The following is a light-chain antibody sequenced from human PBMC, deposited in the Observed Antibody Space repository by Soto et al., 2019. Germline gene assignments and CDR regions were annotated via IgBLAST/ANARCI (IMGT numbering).Light chain of an antibody. CDR3: SSHGGSNNFYV. V-gene: IGLV2-8*01. CDR1: SSDVGAYNY. J-gene: IGLJ1*01. CDR2: EVS. Sequence: QSALTQPPSASGSPGQSVTISCTGTSSDVGAYNYVSWYQQHPGKAPKLMIHEVSKRPSGVPDRFSASKSGNTASLSVSGLQAEDEGDYYCSSHGGSNNFYVFGTGTKVTVL.